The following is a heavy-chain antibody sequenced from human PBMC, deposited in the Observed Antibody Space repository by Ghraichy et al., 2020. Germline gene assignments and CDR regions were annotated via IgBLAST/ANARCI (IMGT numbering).Heavy chain of an antibody. V-gene: IGHV4-30-2*01. CDR2: IYSDETT. CDR3: ARAPFNDDGFYDDGFDV. D-gene: IGHD3-22*01. CDR1: GGAISSSNYS. J-gene: IGHJ3*01. Sequence: SETLSLTCVVSGGAISSSNYSWSWIRQPLGKGLEWIGYIYSDETTYYSSSLKGRASISADRSKNQFSLNLNSVTAADTAVYFCARAPFNDDGFYDDGFDVWGRGTLVTVSS.